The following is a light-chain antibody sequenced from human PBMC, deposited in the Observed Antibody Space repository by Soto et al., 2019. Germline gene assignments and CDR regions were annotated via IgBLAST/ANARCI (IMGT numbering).Light chain of an antibody. CDR2: TAS. J-gene: IGKJ5*01. V-gene: IGKV1-9*01. CDR3: QKFNDYPIT. CDR1: QGIGSY. Sequence: DIQSTPSPSFLSASVGYRFTITCLASQGIGSYLAWYQQKPGKAPKLLIYTASTLQSGVPSRFSGSGSGAEFTLTIISLQPEDFATYYCQKFNDYPITFGQGTRLEIK.